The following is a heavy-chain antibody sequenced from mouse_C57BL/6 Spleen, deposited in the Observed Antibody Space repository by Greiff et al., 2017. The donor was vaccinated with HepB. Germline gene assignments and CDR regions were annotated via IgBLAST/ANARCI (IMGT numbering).Heavy chain of an antibody. CDR2: INPNNGGT. CDR1: GYTFTDYY. J-gene: IGHJ1*03. CDR3: ARPYGSSYGGYFDV. V-gene: IGHV1-26*01. Sequence: EVQLQQSGPELVKPGASVKISCKASGYTFTDYYMNWVKQSHGKSLEWIGDINPNNGGTSYNQKFKGKATLTVDKSSSTAYMELRSLTSEDSAVYYCARPYGSSYGGYFDVWGTGTTVTVSS. D-gene: IGHD1-1*01.